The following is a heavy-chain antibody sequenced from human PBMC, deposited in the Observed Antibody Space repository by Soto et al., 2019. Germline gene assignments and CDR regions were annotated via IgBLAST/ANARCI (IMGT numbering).Heavy chain of an antibody. Sequence: PSETLSLTCAVYGGSFSGYYWTWIRQPPGTGLEWIGEINHSGSTNYNPSLKSRVTISVDTSKNQFSLKLSSVTAADTAVYYCARAGRRVYYYYGMDVRGQGTTVTAP. V-gene: IGHV4-34*01. CDR1: GGSFSGYY. CDR2: INHSGST. CDR3: ARAGRRVYYYYGMDV. J-gene: IGHJ6*02. D-gene: IGHD1-1*01.